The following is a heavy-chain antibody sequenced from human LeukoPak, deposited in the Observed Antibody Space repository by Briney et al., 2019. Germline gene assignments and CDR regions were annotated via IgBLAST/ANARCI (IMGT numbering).Heavy chain of an antibody. V-gene: IGHV3-11*01. CDR1: GFTFSDYY. CDR3: ARWRMYYYGSGSSLAY. CDR2: ISSSGSTI. Sequence: GGSLRLSCAASGFTFSDYYMGWIRQAPGKGLEWVSYISSSGSTIYYADSVKGRFTISRDNAKNSLYLQMNSLRAEDTAVYYCARWRMYYYGSGSSLAYWGQGTLVTVSS. D-gene: IGHD3-10*01. J-gene: IGHJ4*02.